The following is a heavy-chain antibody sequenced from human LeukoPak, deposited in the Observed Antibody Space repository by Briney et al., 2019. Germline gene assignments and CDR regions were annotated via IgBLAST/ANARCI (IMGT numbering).Heavy chain of an antibody. CDR1: GFTFSDYY. Sequence: GGSLRLSCAASGFTFSDYYMNWLRQAPGEGLEWISYISDSGATIYYADPEKGRFTISRDNAKNSLYLQMNSQRAEDTAVYFCARRHMVASPLYWYFDLWGRGTLVTVSS. J-gene: IGHJ2*01. D-gene: IGHD2-21*01. CDR2: ISDSGATI. CDR3: ARRHMVASPLYWYFDL. V-gene: IGHV3-11*01.